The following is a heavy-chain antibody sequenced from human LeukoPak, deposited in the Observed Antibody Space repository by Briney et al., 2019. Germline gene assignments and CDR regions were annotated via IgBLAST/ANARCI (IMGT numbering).Heavy chain of an antibody. Sequence: ASVKVSCKASGYTFTSYAMHWVRQAPGQRLEWMGWINAGNGNTKYSQKFQGRVTITRDTSASTAYMELSSLRSEDTAVYYCAVLTGYFYYYYYGMDVWGQGTTVTVSS. CDR2: INAGNGNT. CDR1: GYTFTSYA. V-gene: IGHV1-3*01. D-gene: IGHD3-9*01. J-gene: IGHJ6*02. CDR3: AVLTGYFYYYYYGMDV.